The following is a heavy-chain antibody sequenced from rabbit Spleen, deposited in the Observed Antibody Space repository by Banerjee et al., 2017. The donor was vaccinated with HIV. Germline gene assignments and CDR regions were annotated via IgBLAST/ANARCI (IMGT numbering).Heavy chain of an antibody. V-gene: IGHV1S40*01. CDR1: GVSFTFNSY. J-gene: IGHJ6*01. CDR3: ARDTSTSFSSYGMDL. CDR2: IDAGNSDFT. D-gene: IGHD1-1*01. Sequence: QSLEESGGDLVKPGASLTLTCTASGVSFTFNSYMCWVRQAPGKGLEWIACIDAGNSDFTYFATWAKGRFTISKTSSTTVTLQVTLLTAADTATYFCARDTSTSFSSYGMDLWGPGTLVTVS.